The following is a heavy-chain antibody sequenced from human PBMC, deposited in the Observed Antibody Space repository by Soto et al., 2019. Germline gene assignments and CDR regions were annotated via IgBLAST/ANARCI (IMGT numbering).Heavy chain of an antibody. D-gene: IGHD1-1*01. CDR2: IYYSGSS. CDR3: ARGLVGQLGRRGHCEY. CDR1: GGSVNSGFYY. Sequence: QLLESGPGLVKPSETLSLTCTVSGGSVNSGFYYWSWIRQPPGKGLDWIGYIYYSGSSNYTPSLKSRVTISVDTSKNQFSLKLSSVTAADTAVYYCARGLVGQLGRRGHCEYWGQGTLVTVSS. J-gene: IGHJ4*02. V-gene: IGHV4-61*01.